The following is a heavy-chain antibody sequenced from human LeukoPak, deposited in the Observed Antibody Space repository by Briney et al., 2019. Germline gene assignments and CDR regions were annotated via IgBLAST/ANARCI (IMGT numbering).Heavy chain of an antibody. J-gene: IGHJ3*02. CDR3: ARAPPKWELPPRAFDI. CDR2: IYYSGST. CDR1: GGSISSYY. Sequence: SETLSLIYTVSGGSISSYYWSWIRQPPGKGLEWIGYIYYSGSTNYNPSLKSRVTISVDTSKNQFSLKLSSVTAADTAVYYCARAPPKWELPPRAFDIWGQGTMVTVSS. V-gene: IGHV4-59*01. D-gene: IGHD1-26*01.